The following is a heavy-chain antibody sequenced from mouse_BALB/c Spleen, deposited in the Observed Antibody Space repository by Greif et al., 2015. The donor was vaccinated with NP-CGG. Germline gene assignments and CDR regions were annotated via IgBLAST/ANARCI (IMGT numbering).Heavy chain of an antibody. CDR1: GFNIKDYY. V-gene: IGHV14-1*02. D-gene: IGHD2-9*01. CDR3: AAYYGFSWFAY. CDR2: IDPENGNT. J-gene: IGHJ3*01. Sequence: EVKLQESGAELVRPGALVKLSCKASGFNIKDYYMHWVKRRPEQGLEWIGWIDPENGNTIYDPKFQGKASITADTSSNTAYLQLSSLTSEDTAVYYCAAYYGFSWFAYWGQGTLVTVSA.